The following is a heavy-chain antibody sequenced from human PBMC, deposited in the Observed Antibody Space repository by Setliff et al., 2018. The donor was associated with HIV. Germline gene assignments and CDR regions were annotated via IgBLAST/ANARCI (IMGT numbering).Heavy chain of an antibody. Sequence: SETLSLTCTVSGASFSNYHWTWIRQPAGKGLEWIGYVYTTGNTKYNPSLKSRVTMSVDTSKNQFSLKLTSVTAADTAVYYCARVQVSGTYPIDYWGQGTLVTVSS. D-gene: IGHD3-10*01. CDR3: ARVQVSGTYPIDY. V-gene: IGHV4-4*07. J-gene: IGHJ4*02. CDR2: VYTTGNT. CDR1: GASFSNYH.